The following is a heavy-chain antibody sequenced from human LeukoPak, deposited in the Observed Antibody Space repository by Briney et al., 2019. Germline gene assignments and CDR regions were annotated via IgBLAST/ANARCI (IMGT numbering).Heavy chain of an antibody. D-gene: IGHD3-22*01. CDR2: IKQDGSEK. V-gene: IGHV3-7*01. Sequence: GGSLRLSCAASRVTFSIYWMSWVRQAPGKGLEWVANIKQDGSEKYYVDSVRSRFTISRENAKNSLYLQMNSLRVEDTAVYYCARNTYYYERSGWKAFDIWGQGTMVTVSS. CDR3: ARNTYYYERSGWKAFDI. CDR1: RVTFSIYW. J-gene: IGHJ3*02.